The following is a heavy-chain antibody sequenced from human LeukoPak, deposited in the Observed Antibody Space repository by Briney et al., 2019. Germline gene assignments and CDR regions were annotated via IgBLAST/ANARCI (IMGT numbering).Heavy chain of an antibody. D-gene: IGHD6-13*01. Sequence: SETLSLTCTVSGGSINSGTYYWGWVRQPPGKGLEWIGTIYHSGNTYYNPSLKSRVTISIDTSKNQFSLKLSSVTAADTAVYYCARLPSGTFDYWGQGTLVTVSS. CDR1: GGSINSGTYY. J-gene: IGHJ4*02. V-gene: IGHV4-39*01. CDR2: IYHSGNT. CDR3: ARLPSGTFDY.